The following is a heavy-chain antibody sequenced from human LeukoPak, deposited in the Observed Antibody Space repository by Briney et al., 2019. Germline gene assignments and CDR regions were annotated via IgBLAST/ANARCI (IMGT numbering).Heavy chain of an antibody. CDR2: IYYSGST. Sequence: SETLSLTCTVSGGSISSGGYYWSWIRQHPGKGLEWNGYIYYSGSTYYNPSLKSRVTISVDTSKNQFSLKLSSVTAADTAVYYCARDGDSSGWPGAFDIWGQGTMVTVSS. J-gene: IGHJ3*02. CDR3: ARDGDSSGWPGAFDI. CDR1: GGSISSGGYY. V-gene: IGHV4-31*03. D-gene: IGHD6-19*01.